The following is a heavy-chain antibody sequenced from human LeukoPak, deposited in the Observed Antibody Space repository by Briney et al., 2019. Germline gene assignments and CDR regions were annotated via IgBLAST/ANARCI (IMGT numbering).Heavy chain of an antibody. CDR3: TRFRIEDPTTQLRYRDWLLSDY. CDR2: ISGSGDST. J-gene: IGHJ4*02. Sequence: GGSLRLSCAASGFTFSSYSMNWVRQAPGKGLEWVSAISGSGDSTFYADSVKGRFTISRDNSKNTLYLQMNSLRAEDTAVYYCTRFRIEDPTTQLRYRDWLLSDYWGQGTLVTVSS. D-gene: IGHD3-9*01. V-gene: IGHV3-23*01. CDR1: GFTFSSYS.